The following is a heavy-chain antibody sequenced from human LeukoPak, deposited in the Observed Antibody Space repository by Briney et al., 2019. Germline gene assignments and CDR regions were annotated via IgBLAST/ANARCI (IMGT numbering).Heavy chain of an antibody. D-gene: IGHD3-22*01. CDR1: GFTFSSYS. V-gene: IGHV3-48*04. CDR3: ARGGYYDSWFDP. Sequence: GGSLRLSCAASGFTFSSYSMNWVREAPGKGVEWVSYISSSSSTIYYADSVKGRFTISRDNAKNSLYLQMNSLRAEDTAVYYCARGGYYDSWFDPWGQGTLATVSS. J-gene: IGHJ5*02. CDR2: ISSSSSTI.